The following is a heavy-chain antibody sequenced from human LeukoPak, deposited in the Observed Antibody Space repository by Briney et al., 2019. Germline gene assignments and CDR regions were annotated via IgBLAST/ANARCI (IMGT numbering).Heavy chain of an antibody. V-gene: IGHV4-39*07. CDR2: IYYSGST. CDR1: GGSINNTNYY. D-gene: IGHD1-1*01. J-gene: IGHJ6*03. Sequence: SETLSLTCSVSGGSINNTNYYWGWIRQPPGKGLEWIGSIYYSGSTYYSPSLQSRVTIPVDTSKNQFSLKLSSMTAADTAVYYCARAQNWNVYYYYYYMDVWGKGTTVTVSS. CDR3: ARAQNWNVYYYYYYMDV.